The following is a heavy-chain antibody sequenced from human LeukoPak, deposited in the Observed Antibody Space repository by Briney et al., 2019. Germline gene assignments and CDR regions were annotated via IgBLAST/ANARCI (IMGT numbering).Heavy chain of an antibody. Sequence: GGSLRLSCAASGFNFSNFGIHWVRQAPGKGLEWVAFMRYDATKKYYADSVKGRFTISRDNSKNTVFLQINSLGPDDTSVYYCARSVMMYASTYYFHYWGQETLVTVSS. D-gene: IGHD2-8*01. CDR1: GFNFSNFG. J-gene: IGHJ4*02. CDR2: MRYDATKK. CDR3: ARSVMMYASTYYFHY. V-gene: IGHV3-30*02.